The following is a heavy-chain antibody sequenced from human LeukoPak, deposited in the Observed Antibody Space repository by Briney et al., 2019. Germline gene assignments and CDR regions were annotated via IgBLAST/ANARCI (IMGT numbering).Heavy chain of an antibody. CDR3: ARQDGFALFYFDY. D-gene: IGHD3-10*01. J-gene: IGHJ4*02. V-gene: IGHV5-51*01. Sequence: GESLKISCKGSGYIFITHWIGWVRQMPGKGLEWMGIIYPGSSETTYSPSFQGQVTISVDKSISTAYLQWNSLKASDTAMYYCARQDGFALFYFDYWGQGTLVTVSS. CDR2: IYPGSSET. CDR1: GYIFITHW.